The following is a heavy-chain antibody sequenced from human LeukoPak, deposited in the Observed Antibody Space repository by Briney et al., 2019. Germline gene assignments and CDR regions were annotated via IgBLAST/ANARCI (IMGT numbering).Heavy chain of an antibody. CDR3: ARDQEGFDY. J-gene: IGHJ4*02. V-gene: IGHV1-46*01. CDR1: GYTFTSYY. Sequence: ASVKVSCKASGYTFTSYYMHWVRQAPGQGLEWMGMIYPRDGSTSYAQKFQGRVTVTRDTSTSTVHMELSGLRSEDTAVYYCARDQEGFDYWGQGTLVTVSS. CDR2: IYPRDGST.